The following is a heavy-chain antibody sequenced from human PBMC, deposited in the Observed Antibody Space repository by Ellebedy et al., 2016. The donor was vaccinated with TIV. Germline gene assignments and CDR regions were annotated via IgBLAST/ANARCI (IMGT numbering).Heavy chain of an antibody. J-gene: IGHJ3*02. V-gene: IGHV4-34*01. CDR2: IHHSGIT. CDR1: HGSIASYS. D-gene: IGHD2-21*01. Sequence: MPSETLSLTCTVFHGSIASYSWSWFRQTPWTGLERLADIHHSGITSYSPSLNPLLSISVDTSRDQFSLHLTSVTAADTGLYFCARGHMYCRGDNCRHPLSTAFDIWGQGTMVTVSS. CDR3: ARGHMYCRGDNCRHPLSTAFDI.